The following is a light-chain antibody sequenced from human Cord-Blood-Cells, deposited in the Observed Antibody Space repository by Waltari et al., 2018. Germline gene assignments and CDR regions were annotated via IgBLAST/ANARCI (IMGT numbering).Light chain of an antibody. J-gene: IGLJ2*01. Sequence: QSALTPPRSVSGSPGQSVTISCTGPSSDVGGYNYVSWYQQHPGKAPKLMIYDVSKRPSGVPDRFSGSKSGNTASLTISGLHAEDDADYYCCSYAVSYTHVVFGGGTKLTVL. CDR3: CSYAVSYTHVV. CDR1: SSDVGGYNY. V-gene: IGLV2-11*01. CDR2: DVS.